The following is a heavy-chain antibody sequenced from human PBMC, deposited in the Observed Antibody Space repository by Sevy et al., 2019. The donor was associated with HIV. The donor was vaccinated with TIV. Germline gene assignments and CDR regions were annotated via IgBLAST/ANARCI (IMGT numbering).Heavy chain of an antibody. J-gene: IGHJ4*02. D-gene: IGHD3-16*01. CDR3: AKDWGTTAISDY. CDR2: ISATGSST. CDR1: GFTFSTFA. V-gene: IGHV3-23*01. Sequence: GGSLRLSCAGSGFTFSTFAMSWVRQAPGKGLEWVSAISATGSSTFYSDSVKGRFTTSRDNSKNTLYLQMNSLGADDTAVYYCAKDWGTTAISDYWGQGTLVTVSS.